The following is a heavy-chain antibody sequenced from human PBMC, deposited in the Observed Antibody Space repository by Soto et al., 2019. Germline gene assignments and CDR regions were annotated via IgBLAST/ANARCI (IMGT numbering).Heavy chain of an antibody. V-gene: IGHV4-39*01. CDR3: ARQTRIGDWFDP. J-gene: IGHJ5*02. CDR2: IYYSGST. Sequence: SETLSLTCTVSGGSISSSSYYWGWIRQPPGKGLEWIGSIYYSGSTYYNPSLKSRVTISVDTSKNQFSLKLSSVTAADTAVYYCARQTRIGDWFDPWGQGTLVTVSS. D-gene: IGHD3-10*01. CDR1: GGSISSSSYY.